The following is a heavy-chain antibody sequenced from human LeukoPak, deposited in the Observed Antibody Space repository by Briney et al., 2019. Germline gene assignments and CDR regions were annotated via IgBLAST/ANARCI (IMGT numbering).Heavy chain of an antibody. CDR2: IIPIFGTA. CDR3: ARGVTIFGVVITTFYDY. D-gene: IGHD3-3*01. J-gene: IGHJ4*02. CDR1: GGTFSSYA. V-gene: IGHV1-69*13. Sequence: ASVKVSCKASGGTFSSYAISWVRQAPGQGLEWMGGIIPIFGTANYAQKFQGRVTITADESTSTAYMELSRLRSDDTAVYYCARGVTIFGVVITTFYDYWGQGTLVTVSS.